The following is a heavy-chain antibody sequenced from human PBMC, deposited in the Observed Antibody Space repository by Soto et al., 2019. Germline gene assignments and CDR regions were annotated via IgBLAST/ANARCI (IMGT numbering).Heavy chain of an antibody. V-gene: IGHV3-48*02. D-gene: IGHD6-19*01. CDR1: GFTFSVYS. CDR3: ARSVEGHFDY. J-gene: IGHJ4*02. Sequence: EVQLVESEGDLVQREGSLRLSCVASGFTFSVYSMNWVRQAPGKGLEWFSYITSDTKTIKYADSVKGRFTISRDNAKNSVYLQMNSLRDEDTAVYYCARSVEGHFDYWGQGTVVTVSS. CDR2: ITSDTKTI.